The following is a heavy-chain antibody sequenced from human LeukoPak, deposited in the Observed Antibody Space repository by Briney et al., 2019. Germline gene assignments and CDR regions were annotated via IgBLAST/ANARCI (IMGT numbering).Heavy chain of an antibody. CDR2: ISSRSSYI. CDR1: GFTFSSYG. V-gene: IGHV3-21*01. J-gene: IGHJ4*02. Sequence: GGSLRLSCAASGFTFSSYGMHWVRQAPGKGLEWVSSISSRSSYIYYADSVKGRFTISRDNAKSSMWLQMNSLRAEDTAVYYCARDQTPFYWGQGSLVTVSS. D-gene: IGHD2-15*01. CDR3: ARDQTPFY.